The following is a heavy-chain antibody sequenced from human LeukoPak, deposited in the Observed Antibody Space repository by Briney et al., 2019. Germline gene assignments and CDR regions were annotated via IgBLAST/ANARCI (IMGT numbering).Heavy chain of an antibody. D-gene: IGHD3/OR15-3a*01. V-gene: IGHV4-39*01. CDR3: ARQTGSGLFILP. CDR2: IYYSGSS. CDR1: GGSINSSSHY. J-gene: IGHJ4*02. Sequence: SETLSLTCTVSGGSINSSSHYWGWIRQPPGKGLEWIGSIYYSGSSHYNPSLKSQVSISIDTSKNQFSLRLTSVTAADTAVYYCARQTGSGLFILPGGQGTLVTVSS.